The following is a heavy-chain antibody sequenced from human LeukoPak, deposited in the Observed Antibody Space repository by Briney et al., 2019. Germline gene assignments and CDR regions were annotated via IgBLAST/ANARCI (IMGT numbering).Heavy chain of an antibody. V-gene: IGHV1-8*03. CDR2: MNPNSGNT. Sequence: GASVKVSCKASGGTFSSYAISWVRQATGQGLEWMGWMNPNSGNTGYAQKFQGRVTITRNTSISTAYMELSSLRSEDTAVYYCARGIGYYNYWGQGTLVTVSS. J-gene: IGHJ4*02. CDR1: GGTFSSYA. D-gene: IGHD3-3*01. CDR3: ARGIGYYNY.